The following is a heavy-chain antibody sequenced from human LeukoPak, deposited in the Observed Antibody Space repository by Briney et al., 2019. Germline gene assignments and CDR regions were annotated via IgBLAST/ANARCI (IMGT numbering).Heavy chain of an antibody. CDR1: GFTFSSYW. CDR2: SKSDGRST. CDR3: VRAVSLTWFDP. D-gene: IGHD5/OR15-5a*01. V-gene: IGHV3-74*01. Sequence: PGGSLRLSCAASGFTFSSYWMHWVRQAPGPGLVCVSRSKSDGRSTSYADSVKGGFSISRDNAKNTLYLQVHSLRPEDTAVEYCVRAVSLTWFDPWGQGTLVTVSS. J-gene: IGHJ5*02.